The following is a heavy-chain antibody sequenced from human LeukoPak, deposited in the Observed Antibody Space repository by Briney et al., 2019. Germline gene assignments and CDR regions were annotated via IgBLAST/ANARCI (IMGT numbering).Heavy chain of an antibody. CDR1: GFTFSNFA. CDR3: ARDGGTVTAPFDY. V-gene: IGHV3-30*03. Sequence: GRSLRLSCAASGFTFSNFAMHFVRQAPGKGLEWVALISYDGNKKEYGESVKGRCTISRDNSQNTLYLQMNSLRAEDTAVYYCARDGGTVTAPFDYWGQGTLVTVSS. J-gene: IGHJ4*02. CDR2: ISYDGNKK. D-gene: IGHD4-17*01.